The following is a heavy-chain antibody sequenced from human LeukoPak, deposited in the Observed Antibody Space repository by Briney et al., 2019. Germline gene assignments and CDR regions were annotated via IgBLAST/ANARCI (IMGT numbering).Heavy chain of an antibody. CDR3: AKSLSQRADTAMVPFDY. CDR1: GFTFSNAW. J-gene: IGHJ4*02. CDR2: IKSKTDGGTT. V-gene: IGHV3-15*07. D-gene: IGHD5-18*01. Sequence: PGGSLRLSCAASGFTFSNAWMNWVRQAPGKGLEWVGRIKSKTDGGTTDYAAPVKGRFTISRDDSKNTLYLQMNSLKTEDTAVYYCAKSLSQRADTAMVPFDYWGQETLVTVSS.